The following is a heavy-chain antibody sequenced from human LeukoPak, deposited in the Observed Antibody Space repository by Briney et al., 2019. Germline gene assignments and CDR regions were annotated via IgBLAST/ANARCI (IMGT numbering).Heavy chain of an antibody. J-gene: IGHJ6*04. CDR1: GFTFSSYS. CDR3: ARAIAAAGSAYYYGMDV. CDR2: ISSSSSYI. V-gene: IGHV3-21*01. Sequence: GGSLRLSCAASGFTFSSYSMNWVRQAPGKGLEWVSSISSSSSYIYYADSVKGRFTISRDNAKNSLYLQMNSLRAEDTAVYYCARAIAAAGSAYYYGMDVWGKGTTVTVSS. D-gene: IGHD6-13*01.